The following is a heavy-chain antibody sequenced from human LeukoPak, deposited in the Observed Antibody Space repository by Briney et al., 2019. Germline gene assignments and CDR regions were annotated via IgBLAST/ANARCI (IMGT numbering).Heavy chain of an antibody. Sequence: ASVKVSCKASGYTFTGYYLHWVRQAPAQGLEWMGWINPNSGGTNYAQKFQGRVTMTRDTSISTAYMELSRLRSDDTAVYYCARGADTAMVIDYWGQGTLVTVSS. CDR3: ARGADTAMVIDY. V-gene: IGHV1-2*02. D-gene: IGHD5-18*01. CDR2: INPNSGGT. J-gene: IGHJ4*02. CDR1: GYTFTGYY.